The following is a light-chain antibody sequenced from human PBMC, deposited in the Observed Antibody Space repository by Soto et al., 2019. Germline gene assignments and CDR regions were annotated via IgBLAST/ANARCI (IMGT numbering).Light chain of an antibody. J-gene: IGLJ3*02. CDR2: CDY. CDR1: SSNIGSHA. CDR3: AACDDSLNGPGV. V-gene: IGLV1-36*01. Sequence: QSVLTQPPSVSEAPRQRVTISCSGGSSNIGSHAVNWYHQLPGKAPKLLIYCDYLLPSGVSDRFSGSKSGTSASLAISGLQSEDEADYSCAACDDSLNGPGVFGGGTKLTVL.